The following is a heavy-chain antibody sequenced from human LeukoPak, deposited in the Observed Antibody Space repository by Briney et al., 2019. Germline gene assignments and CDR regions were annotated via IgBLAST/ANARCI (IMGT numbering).Heavy chain of an antibody. CDR3: ARHAPGGFGELEPFDY. CDR1: GGSISSDY. V-gene: IGHV4-59*08. D-gene: IGHD3-10*01. CDR2: VYSIGSN. J-gene: IGHJ4*02. Sequence: SETLSLTCTVSGGSISSDYWSWIRQSPGKGLEWLGYVYSIGSNNYNPSLKSRVTISLDTSKNQFSRRLSSVTAADTAVYYCARHAPGGFGELEPFDYWGQGILVTVSS.